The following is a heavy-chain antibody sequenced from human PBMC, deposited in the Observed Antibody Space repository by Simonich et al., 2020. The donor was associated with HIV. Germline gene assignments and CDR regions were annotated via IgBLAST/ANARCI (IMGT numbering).Heavy chain of an antibody. Sequence: EVQLLESGGGLVQPGGSLRLSGAASGFTFSNYVMSWVRQAPGKGLEGGSGVSGRGSSTYNADSVRGRFTISRDNSKNPLYLQRNSLRAEDTAVYFCAKDNTNWGSIGWYFDLWGRGTLVTVSS. CDR1: GFTFSNYV. CDR2: VSGRGSST. D-gene: IGHD7-27*01. V-gene: IGHV3-23*01. J-gene: IGHJ2*01. CDR3: AKDNTNWGSIGWYFDL.